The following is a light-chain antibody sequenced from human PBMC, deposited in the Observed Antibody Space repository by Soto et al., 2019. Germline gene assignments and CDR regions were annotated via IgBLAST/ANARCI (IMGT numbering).Light chain of an antibody. CDR3: HQYYSVPQT. CDR1: QSVLHSSNNKNY. J-gene: IGKJ2*01. V-gene: IGKV4-1*01. Sequence: DIVMTQSPDSLAVSLGERATINCKSSQSVLHSSNNKNYLAWYQQKPGQPPRLLIYWASTRESGVPDRFSGSGSPTDFTLTISRLQAEDVAVYYCHQYYSVPQTFGQGTNLDIK. CDR2: WAS.